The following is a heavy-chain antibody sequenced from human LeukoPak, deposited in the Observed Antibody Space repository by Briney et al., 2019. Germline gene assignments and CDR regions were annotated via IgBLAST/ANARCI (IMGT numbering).Heavy chain of an antibody. D-gene: IGHD1-26*01. V-gene: IGHV4-30-2*01. J-gene: IGHJ2*01. Sequence: SETLSLTCTVSGGSISSGGYYWSWIRQPPGKGLEWIGYIYHSGSTYYNPSLKSRVTISVDRSKNQFSLKLSSATAADTAVYYCARQKASGVGASRYWYFDLWGRGTLVTVSS. CDR2: IYHSGST. CDR3: ARQKASGVGASRYWYFDL. CDR1: GGSISSGGYY.